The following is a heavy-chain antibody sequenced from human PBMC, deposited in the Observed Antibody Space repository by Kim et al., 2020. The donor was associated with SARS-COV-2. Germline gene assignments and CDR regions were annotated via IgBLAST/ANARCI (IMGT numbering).Heavy chain of an antibody. Sequence: GGSLRLSCSASGFTFSSYARHWVRQAPGKGLEYVSGISTNGGSTYYADSVNDRSIISRDNSRNMLNLQMSSLRSEDTAVYYCVKERTSGWDDFDYWGQGTLVTVSS. CDR3: VKERTSGWDDFDY. V-gene: IGHV3-64D*06. J-gene: IGHJ4*02. CDR1: GFTFSSYA. CDR2: ISTNGGST. D-gene: IGHD6-19*01.